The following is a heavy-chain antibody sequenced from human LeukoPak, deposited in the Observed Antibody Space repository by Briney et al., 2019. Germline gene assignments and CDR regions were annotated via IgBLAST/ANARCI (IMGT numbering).Heavy chain of an antibody. J-gene: IGHJ6*03. CDR1: GGSVSSSY. Sequence: SETLSLTCTVSGGSVSSSYWSWIRQPAGMRLEWIGRIHSSSSTNHNPSLKSRVTMSLDTSKNQFSLRLSSVTAADTAVYYCAREDGSSWKYYYYYMDVWGKGTTVTVSS. D-gene: IGHD6-13*01. CDR2: IHSSSST. V-gene: IGHV4-4*07. CDR3: AREDGSSWKYYYYYMDV.